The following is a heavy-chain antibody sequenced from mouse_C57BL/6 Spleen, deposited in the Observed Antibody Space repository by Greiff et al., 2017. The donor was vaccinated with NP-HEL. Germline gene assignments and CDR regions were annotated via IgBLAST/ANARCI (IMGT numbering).Heavy chain of an antibody. CDR1: GFSLTSYG. Sequence: VQLQQSGPGLVQPSQSLSITCTVSGFSLTSYGVHWVRQSPGKGLEWLGVIWSGGSTDYNAAFISRLSISKDNSKSQVFFKINSLQADDTAIYYCARGAITTVVATNAMDYWGQGTSVTVSS. D-gene: IGHD1-1*01. CDR2: IWSGGST. J-gene: IGHJ4*01. V-gene: IGHV2-2*01. CDR3: ARGAITTVVATNAMDY.